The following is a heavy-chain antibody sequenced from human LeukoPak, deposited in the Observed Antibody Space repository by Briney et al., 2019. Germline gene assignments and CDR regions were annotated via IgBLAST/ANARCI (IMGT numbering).Heavy chain of an antibody. Sequence: ASVKVSCKASGYTFTSNYIHWVRQAPGQGLEWMGMIYPRDGSTSYAQKFQGRVTVTRDTSTSTVHMELSGLRSEDTAVYYCARDLGGTWIQLWLPGSINYYYYGMDVWGQGTTVTVSS. V-gene: IGHV1-46*01. J-gene: IGHJ6*02. D-gene: IGHD5-18*01. CDR3: ARDLGGTWIQLWLPGSINYYYYGMDV. CDR1: GYTFTSNY. CDR2: IYPRDGST.